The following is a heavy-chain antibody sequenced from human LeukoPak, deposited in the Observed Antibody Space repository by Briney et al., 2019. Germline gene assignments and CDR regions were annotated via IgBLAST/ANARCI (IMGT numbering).Heavy chain of an antibody. J-gene: IGHJ4*02. CDR2: IYYSGST. CDR3: ARLSPEGYYFDY. CDR1: GGSISSYH. V-gene: IGHV4-59*08. Sequence: SETLSLTCTVSGGSISSYHWSWIRQPPGKGLEWIGYIYYSGSTNYNPSLKSRVTISVDTSKNQFSLKLSPVTAADTAVYYCARLSPEGYYFDYWGQGTLVTVSS.